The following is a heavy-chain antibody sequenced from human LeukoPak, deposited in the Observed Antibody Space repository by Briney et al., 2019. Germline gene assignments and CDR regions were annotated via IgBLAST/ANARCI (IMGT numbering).Heavy chain of an antibody. CDR3: ARPLNHLTTVTTNWFDP. CDR2: INHSGST. J-gene: IGHJ5*02. D-gene: IGHD4-11*01. CDR1: GGSISSYY. V-gene: IGHV4-34*01. Sequence: KPSETLSLTCTVSGGSISSYYWSWIRQPPGKGLEWIGEINHSGSTNYNPSLKSRVTISVDTSKNQFSLKLSSVTAADTAVYYCARPLNHLTTVTTNWFDPWGQGTLVTVSS.